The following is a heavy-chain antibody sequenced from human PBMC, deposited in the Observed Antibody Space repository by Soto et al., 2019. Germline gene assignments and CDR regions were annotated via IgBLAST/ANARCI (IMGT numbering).Heavy chain of an antibody. Sequence: QVQLEQSGAEVKKPGASVKVSCKTSGYTFTSYTLHWVRQAPGQGLEWMGWINAGNGREKYSQRFQDRVSLSTDKPETSAYMELRSLRYEAAAGDCCARGGGWGGEASFDSWGQGTQVTVSS. V-gene: IGHV1-3*01. CDR3: ARGGGWGGEASFDS. CDR1: GYTFTSYT. D-gene: IGHD3-10*01. CDR2: INAGNGRE. J-gene: IGHJ4*02.